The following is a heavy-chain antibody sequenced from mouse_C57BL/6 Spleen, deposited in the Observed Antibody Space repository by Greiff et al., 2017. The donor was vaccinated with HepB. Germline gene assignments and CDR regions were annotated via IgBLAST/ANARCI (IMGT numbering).Heavy chain of an antibody. D-gene: IGHD2-3*01. CDR3: ARCDGYWYYAMDY. Sequence: EVKVVESGGGLVKPGGSLKLSCAASGFTFSDYGMHWVRQAPEKGLEWVAYISSGSSTIYYADTVKGRFTISRDNAKNTLFLQMTSLRSEDTAMYYCARCDGYWYYAMDYWGQGTSVTVSS. CDR1: GFTFSDYG. V-gene: IGHV5-17*01. CDR2: ISSGSSTI. J-gene: IGHJ4*01.